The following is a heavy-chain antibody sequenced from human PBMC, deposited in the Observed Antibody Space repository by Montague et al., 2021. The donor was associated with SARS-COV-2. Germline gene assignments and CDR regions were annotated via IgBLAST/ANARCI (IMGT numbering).Heavy chain of an antibody. V-gene: IGHV3-33*05. CDR3: AREGQWPNGGFDY. J-gene: IGHJ4*02. Sequence: SLRLSCAASGFTFSSYGMHWVRQAPGKGLEWVAVISYDGSNKYYADSVKGRFTISRDNSKNTLYLQMNSLRAEDTAVYYCAREGQWPNGGFDYWDQGTLVTVSS. D-gene: IGHD6-19*01. CDR1: GFTFSSYG. CDR2: ISYDGSNK.